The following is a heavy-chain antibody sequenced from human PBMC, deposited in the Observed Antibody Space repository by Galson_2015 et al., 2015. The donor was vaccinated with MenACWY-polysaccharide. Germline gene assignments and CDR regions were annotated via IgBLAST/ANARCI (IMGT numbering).Heavy chain of an antibody. CDR2: VYYTGTT. D-gene: IGHD6-19*01. CDR3: AGLMAGSPFGWFDP. Sequence: ETLSLTCTVSGGSISSYRWTWIRQPPGKGLEWIGYVYYTGTTKYNPSLTSRVTISVDTSKKYFSLKLSSVTAADTAVYYCAGLMAGSPFGWFDPWGQGTLVTVSS. J-gene: IGHJ5*02. V-gene: IGHV4-59*01. CDR1: GGSISSYR.